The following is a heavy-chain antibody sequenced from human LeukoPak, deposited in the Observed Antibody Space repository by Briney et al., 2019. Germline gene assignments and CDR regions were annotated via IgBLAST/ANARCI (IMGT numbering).Heavy chain of an antibody. CDR3: AKDTGGFYFYYLDV. J-gene: IGHJ6*03. D-gene: IGHD2-8*02. Sequence: GGSLRLSCAGSGFSFNTYAITGVAKPPAKGRKGWEGISNDGSQKYYADSVKGRFTISRENHMNTLYLQMTSLRPEDTAIYYCAKDTGGFYFYYLDVWGKGTTAIVAS. CDR1: GFSFNTYA. V-gene: IGHV3-30*18. CDR2: ISNDGSQK.